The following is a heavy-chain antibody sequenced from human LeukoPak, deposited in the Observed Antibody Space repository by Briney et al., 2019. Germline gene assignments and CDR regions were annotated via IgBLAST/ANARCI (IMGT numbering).Heavy chain of an antibody. J-gene: IGHJ4*02. CDR3: ARHLYSGDSSFDY. V-gene: IGHV4-59*08. CDR1: GGSISKYH. CDR2: IHYSGTT. D-gene: IGHD1-26*01. Sequence: PSETLSLTCTVSGGSISKYHWSWIRQPPGKGPEWIGYIHYSGTTNCNPSLKSRVTMSVDTSKNQFSLKLSSVTAADTAVYYCARHLYSGDSSFDYWGQGTLVTVSS.